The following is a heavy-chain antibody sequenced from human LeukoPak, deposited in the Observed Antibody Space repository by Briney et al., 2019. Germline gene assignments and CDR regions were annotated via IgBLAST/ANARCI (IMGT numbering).Heavy chain of an antibody. D-gene: IGHD2-2*01. CDR1: GYTFTGYY. V-gene: IGHV1-2*02. CDR3: ARGGVVPAAARLLDYYYYMDV. J-gene: IGHJ6*03. Sequence: ASVKVSCKASGYTFTGYYMHWVRQAPGQGLEWMGWINPNSGGTNYAQKFQGRVTMTRDTSISTAYMELSRLRSDDTAAYYCARGGVVPAAARLLDYYYYMDVWGKGTTVTVSS. CDR2: INPNSGGT.